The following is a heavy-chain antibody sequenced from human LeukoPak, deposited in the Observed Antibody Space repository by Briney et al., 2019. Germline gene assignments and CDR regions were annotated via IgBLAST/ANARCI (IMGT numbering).Heavy chain of an antibody. CDR3: ARGLRYCSGGSCYNRFDY. CDR1: GGSFSGYY. D-gene: IGHD2-15*01. Sequence: SSETLSLTCAVYGGSFSGYYWSWIRQPPGKGLEWIGEINHSGSTNYNPSLKSRVTISVDTSKNQFSLKLSSVTAADTAVYYCARGLRYCSGGSCYNRFDYWGQGTLVTVSS. V-gene: IGHV4-34*01. J-gene: IGHJ4*02. CDR2: INHSGST.